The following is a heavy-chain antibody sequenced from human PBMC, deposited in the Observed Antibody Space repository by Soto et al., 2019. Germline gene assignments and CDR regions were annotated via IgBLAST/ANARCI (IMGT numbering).Heavy chain of an antibody. CDR2: IDPTDSYT. D-gene: IGHD3-22*01. CDR1: GYSFTTYW. V-gene: IGHV5-10-1*01. Sequence: GESLKISCQAFGYSFTTYWISWVRQMPGKGLECMGRIDPTDSYTDYGPSFEGHVTMSVDRSINTAYLEWSSLKASDSAMYYCARGADCDSSVIRLNWFDPWGQETLVTVS. CDR3: ARGADCDSSVIRLNWFDP. J-gene: IGHJ5*02.